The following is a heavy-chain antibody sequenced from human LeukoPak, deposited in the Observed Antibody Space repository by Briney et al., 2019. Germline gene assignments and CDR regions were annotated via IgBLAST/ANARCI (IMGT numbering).Heavy chain of an antibody. CDR2: IYHSGYT. CDR3: AREARSGGSLRYDP. D-gene: IGHD2-15*01. CDR1: GGSISSYY. Sequence: SETLSLTCSVSGGSISSYYWNWIRQPPGKGLERIGYIYHSGYTNCNPSLTSRVAISVDTSKNQFSLKLTSVTAADTAVYYCAREARSGGSLRYDPWGQGTLVTVSS. J-gene: IGHJ5*02. V-gene: IGHV4-59*01.